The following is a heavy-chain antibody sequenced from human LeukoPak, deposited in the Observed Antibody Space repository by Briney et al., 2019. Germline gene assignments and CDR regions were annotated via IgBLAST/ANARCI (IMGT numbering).Heavy chain of an antibody. D-gene: IGHD1-14*01. J-gene: IGHJ3*02. V-gene: IGHV3-74*01. Sequence: GGSLRLSCAASGFTFSSYWMHWVRQAPGKGLVWVSRLNSDGSSTSYADSVKGRFTISRDKAKKTLYLQMNSLRAEDTAVYYCAREFSGGIGAFDIWGQGTMVTVSS. CDR1: GFTFSSYW. CDR2: LNSDGSST. CDR3: AREFSGGIGAFDI.